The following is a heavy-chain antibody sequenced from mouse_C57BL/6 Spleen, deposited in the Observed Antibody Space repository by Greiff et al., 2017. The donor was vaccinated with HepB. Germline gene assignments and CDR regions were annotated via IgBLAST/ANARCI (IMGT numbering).Heavy chain of an antibody. CDR1: GFTFSSYA. J-gene: IGHJ4*01. CDR2: ISDGGSYT. D-gene: IGHD2-1*01. V-gene: IGHV5-4*01. CDR3: ARPGNYELDY. Sequence: EVHLVESGGGLVKPGGSLKLSCAASGFTFSSYAMSWVRQTPEKRLEWVATISDGGSYTYYPDNVKGRFTISRDNAKNNLYLQMSHLKSEDTAMYYCARPGNYELDYWGQGTSVTVSS.